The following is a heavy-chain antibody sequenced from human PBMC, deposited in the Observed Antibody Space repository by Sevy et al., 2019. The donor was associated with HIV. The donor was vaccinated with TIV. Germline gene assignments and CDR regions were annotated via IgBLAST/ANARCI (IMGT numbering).Heavy chain of an antibody. CDR2: INAGNGNT. J-gene: IGHJ6*03. D-gene: IGHD6-19*01. Sequence: ASVKVSCKASGYTFTSYAMHWVRQAPGQRLEWMGCINAGNGNTKDSQKFQGRVTITRETSASTAYMELSSLRSEDTAVYYCARDGWGYYYYYMDVWGKGTTVTVSS. CDR1: GYTFTSYA. V-gene: IGHV1-3*01. CDR3: ARDGWGYYYYYMDV.